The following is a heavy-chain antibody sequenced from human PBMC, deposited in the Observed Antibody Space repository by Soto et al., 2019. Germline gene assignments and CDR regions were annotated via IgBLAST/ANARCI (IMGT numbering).Heavy chain of an antibody. CDR2: IGGRTSTT. V-gene: IGHV3-48*02. Sequence: EVQLVESGGGLVQPGGSLRLSCAASGFSFSTSPMHWVRQAPGKGLEWVSYIGGRTSTTYYSESVKGRFTISRDNSRNTLYLQMNSLRDDDRALYFCARDPFHGCYVTLFDEWGQGTLVTVSS. CDR1: GFSFSTSP. J-gene: IGHJ4*02. CDR3: ARDPFHGCYVTLFDE. D-gene: IGHD2-15*01.